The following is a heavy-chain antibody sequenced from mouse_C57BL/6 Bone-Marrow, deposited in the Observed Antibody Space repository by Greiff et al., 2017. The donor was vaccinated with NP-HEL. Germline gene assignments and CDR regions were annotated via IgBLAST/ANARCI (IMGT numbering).Heavy chain of an antibody. Sequence: EVKVVESGGGLVQPGGSLKLSCAASGFTFSDYGMAWVRQAPRKGPEWVAFISNLAYSIYYADTVTGRFTISRENAKNTLYLEMSSLRSEDTAMYYCARIDYDVWYFDVWGTGTTVTVSS. D-gene: IGHD2-4*01. CDR2: ISNLAYSI. CDR3: ARIDYDVWYFDV. V-gene: IGHV5-15*01. J-gene: IGHJ1*03. CDR1: GFTFSDYG.